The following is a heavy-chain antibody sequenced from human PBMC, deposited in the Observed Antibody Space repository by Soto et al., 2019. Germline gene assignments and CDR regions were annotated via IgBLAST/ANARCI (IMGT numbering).Heavy chain of an antibody. CDR2: VSAYNGNK. D-gene: IGHD6-19*01. J-gene: IGHJ4*02. Sequence: GASVKVSLKGSGFTLTPYGISWVRQAPGPRLGWVGWVSAYNGNKNYAQKLPGRVTITTKTTTNTAYMELRSLRSDDTAVFYCARDPPPPIAVAGTGLFDYWGQGTLVTASS. CDR3: ARDPPPPIAVAGTGLFDY. CDR1: GFTLTPYG. V-gene: IGHV1-18*01.